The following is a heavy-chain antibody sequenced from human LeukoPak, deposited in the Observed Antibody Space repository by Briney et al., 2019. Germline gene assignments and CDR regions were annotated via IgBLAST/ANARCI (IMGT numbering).Heavy chain of an antibody. CDR1: GGSFSGYS. Sequence: SETLSLTCAVYGGSFSGYSWNWIRQPPVKGLEWIGEINHSGGTNYNPSLKSRVTISVDTSKNQFSLKLSSVTAADTAVYYCARASYDSSGYYGPWGQGTLVTVSS. V-gene: IGHV4-34*01. J-gene: IGHJ5*02. D-gene: IGHD3-22*01. CDR3: ARASYDSSGYYGP. CDR2: INHSGGT.